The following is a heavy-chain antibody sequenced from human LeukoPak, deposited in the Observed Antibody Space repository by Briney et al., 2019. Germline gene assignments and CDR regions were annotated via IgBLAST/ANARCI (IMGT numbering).Heavy chain of an antibody. Sequence: PSETLSLACTVSGGSISSSGYYWSWIRQHPGKGLEWIGYVYYSGSTDYNPSLKSRVTISVDTSKNQFSLKLSSVTAADTAVYFCARHPGYDTVTSIDYGSQGTLVTVSS. V-gene: IGHV4-39*01. CDR1: GGSISSSGYY. CDR3: ARHPGYDTVTSIDY. D-gene: IGHD4-11*01. CDR2: VYYSGST. J-gene: IGHJ4*02.